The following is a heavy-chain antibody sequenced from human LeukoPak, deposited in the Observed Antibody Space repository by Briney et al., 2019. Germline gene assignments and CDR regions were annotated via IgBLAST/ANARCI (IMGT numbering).Heavy chain of an antibody. Sequence: ASVKVSCKASGYTFSGYYMHWVRQAPGQGLEWMGWINPNSGGTNYAQKFQGRVTMTRDTSISTAYMELSRLRSDDTAVYYCAPRYCSSTSCFDVFDMWGQGTMVTVSS. CDR2: INPNSGGT. V-gene: IGHV1-2*02. D-gene: IGHD2-2*01. CDR1: GYTFSGYY. CDR3: APRYCSSTSCFDVFDM. J-gene: IGHJ3*02.